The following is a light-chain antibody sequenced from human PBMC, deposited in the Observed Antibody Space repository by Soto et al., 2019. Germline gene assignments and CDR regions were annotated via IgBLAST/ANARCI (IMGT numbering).Light chain of an antibody. CDR2: EVS. J-gene: IGLJ1*01. CDR1: SSDVGGYDY. CDR3: SSYTSSSTYV. V-gene: IGLV2-14*01. Sequence: QSALAQPASVSWSPGQSITISCTGTSSDVGGYDYVSWFQQHPGKAPKLMISEVSNRPSGVSNRFSGSKSGNTASLTISGLQAEDEADYYCSSYTSSSTYVFGTGTKVTVL.